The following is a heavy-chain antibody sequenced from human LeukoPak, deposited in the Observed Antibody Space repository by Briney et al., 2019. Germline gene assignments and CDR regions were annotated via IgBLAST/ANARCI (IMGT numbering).Heavy chain of an antibody. CDR1: GFTFSSYG. CDR2: ISYDGSNK. Sequence: GGSLRLSCAASGFTFSSYGMQWVRQAPGKGLEWVAVISYDGSNKYYADSVKGRFTISRDNSKNTLYLQMNSLRAEDTAVYYCAKSDYYDSSGYFDYWGQGTLVTVSS. CDR3: AKSDYYDSSGYFDY. J-gene: IGHJ4*02. D-gene: IGHD3-22*01. V-gene: IGHV3-30*18.